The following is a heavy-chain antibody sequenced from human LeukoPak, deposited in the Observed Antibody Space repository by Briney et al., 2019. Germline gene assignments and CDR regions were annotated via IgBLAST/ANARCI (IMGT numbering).Heavy chain of an antibody. V-gene: IGHV3-74*01. CDR2: INSDGSST. CDR3: SRVLVAAAVDY. J-gene: IGHJ4*02. CDR1: GFSLSIYW. Sequence: GGSLRLSCAASGFSLSIYWMYSVRQAPGKGLVWVSRINSDGSSTSYADSVKGRFTISRDNAKNTLYLQMNSLRAEDKAVYYCSRVLVAAAVDYWGQGTLVTVSS. D-gene: IGHD2-15*01.